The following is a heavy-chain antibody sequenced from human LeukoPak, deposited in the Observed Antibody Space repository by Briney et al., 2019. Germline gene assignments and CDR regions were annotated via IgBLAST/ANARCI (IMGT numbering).Heavy chain of an antibody. CDR3: ARLAHGFSPYHYYYMDV. CDR2: IYPGDSDT. J-gene: IGHJ6*03. Sequence: GESLKISCKGSGYSFTSYWIGWVRQLPGKGLEWMGIIYPGDSDTRYSPSFQGQVTISADKSISTAYLQWSSLKASDTAMYYCARLAHGFSPYHYYYMDVWGKGTTVTVSS. V-gene: IGHV5-51*01. D-gene: IGHD3-10*01. CDR1: GYSFTSYW.